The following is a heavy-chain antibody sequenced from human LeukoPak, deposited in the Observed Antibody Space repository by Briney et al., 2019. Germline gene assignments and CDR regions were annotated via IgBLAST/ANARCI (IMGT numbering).Heavy chain of an antibody. D-gene: IGHD1-14*01. V-gene: IGHV3-23*01. CDR3: VKEAGGFDY. CDR2: VGGSRAYT. CDR1: GFTFSSHA. J-gene: IGHJ4*02. Sequence: GGSLRLSCAASGFTFSSHAMNWVRQAPGKGLEWVSVVGGSRAYTHYADSVKGRFTISRDNSKNTLHLQMSSLRAEDTAVYYCVKEAGGFDYWGQGTLVTVSS.